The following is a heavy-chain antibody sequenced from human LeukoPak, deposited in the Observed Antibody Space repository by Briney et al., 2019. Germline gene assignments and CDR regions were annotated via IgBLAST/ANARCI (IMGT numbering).Heavy chain of an antibody. D-gene: IGHD6-6*01. CDR2: IYSGGST. J-gene: IGHJ4*02. CDR3: ARAEGVRSSGTDY. V-gene: IGHV3-66*02. Sequence: GGSLRLSCAASGFTFTSYAMSWVRQAPGKGLEWVSVIYSGGSTYYADSVKGRFTISRDNSKNTLYLQMNSLRAEDTAVYYCARAEGVRSSGTDYWGQGTLVTVSS. CDR1: GFTFTSYA.